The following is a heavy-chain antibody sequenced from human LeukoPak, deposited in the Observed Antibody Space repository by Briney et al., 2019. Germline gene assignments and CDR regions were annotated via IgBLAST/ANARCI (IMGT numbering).Heavy chain of an antibody. CDR2: INADNGNT. Sequence: ASVKVSFKASGYTFTSRGFSWVRQAPGQGLEWMGWINADNGNTNYAQKLQGRVTITTDTSTSTAYMELRSLRSDDTAVYYCARDEISGGWYNHWGQGTLVTVSS. CDR3: ARDEISGGWYNH. J-gene: IGHJ1*01. D-gene: IGHD6-19*01. V-gene: IGHV1-18*04. CDR1: GYTFTSRG.